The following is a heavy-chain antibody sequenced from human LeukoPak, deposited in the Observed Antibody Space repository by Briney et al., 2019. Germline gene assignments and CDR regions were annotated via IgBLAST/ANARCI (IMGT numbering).Heavy chain of an antibody. V-gene: IGHV3-23*01. Sequence: GGSLRLSCAASGFTFSSYAMSWVRQAPGKGLEWVSAISGSGGSTYYADSVKGRFTISRDNSKNTLYLQMDSLRAEDTAVYYCAKDPRYYYDSSGSEPDWGQGTLVTVSS. CDR1: GFTFSSYA. D-gene: IGHD3-22*01. CDR3: AKDPRYYYDSSGSEPD. CDR2: ISGSGGST. J-gene: IGHJ4*02.